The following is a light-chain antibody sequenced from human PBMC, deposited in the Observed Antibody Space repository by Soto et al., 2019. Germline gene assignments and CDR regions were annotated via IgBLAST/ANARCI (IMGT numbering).Light chain of an antibody. J-gene: IGKJ2*01. V-gene: IGKV3-15*01. CDR2: GAS. CDR1: QSVSRK. CDR3: QQYHKWPPYT. Sequence: EVLMTQSPATLSVSPGERATLSCRASQSVSRKLAWYQQKPGQTPRLLIYGASTRATGIPARFSGSGSGTEFTLTISSLQSEDFAVYYCQQYHKWPPYTFGQGTKVDIK.